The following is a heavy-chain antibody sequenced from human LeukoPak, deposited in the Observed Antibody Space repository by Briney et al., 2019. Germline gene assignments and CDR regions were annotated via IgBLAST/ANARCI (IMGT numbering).Heavy chain of an antibody. Sequence: FYADSVKGRFTISRDNAKNSLYLQMNSLRAEDTAVYYCARDVRYFTYWGQGTLVTVSS. CDR3: ARDVRYFTY. D-gene: IGHD3-9*01. J-gene: IGHJ4*02. V-gene: IGHV3-21*01.